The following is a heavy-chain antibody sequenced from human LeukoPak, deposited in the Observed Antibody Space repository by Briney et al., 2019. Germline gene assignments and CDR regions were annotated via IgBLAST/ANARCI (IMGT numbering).Heavy chain of an antibody. CDR1: GGTFSSYA. D-gene: IGHD3-16*01. Sequence: ASVKVSCKASGGTFSSYAISWVRQAPGQGLEWMGGIIPIFGTANYAQKFQGRVTITADESTSTAYMELSSLRSEDTAVYYCAKARFGWVGDAFDIWGQGTMVTVSS. J-gene: IGHJ3*02. CDR2: IIPIFGTA. V-gene: IGHV1-69*13. CDR3: AKARFGWVGDAFDI.